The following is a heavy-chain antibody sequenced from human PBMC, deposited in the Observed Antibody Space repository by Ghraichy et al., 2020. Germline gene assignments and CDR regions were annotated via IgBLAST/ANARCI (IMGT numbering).Heavy chain of an antibody. CDR3: ARDPGAVTNNFDY. CDR1: GFTFSSYS. J-gene: IGHJ4*02. V-gene: IGHV3-21*01. D-gene: IGHD4-17*01. Sequence: GGSLRLSCAASGFTFSSYSMNWVRQAPGKGLEWVSSISSSSSYIYYADSVKGRFTISRDSAKNSLYLQMHSLRPKDTAVYYCARDPGAVTNNFDYWGQGTLVIVSS. CDR2: ISSSSSYI.